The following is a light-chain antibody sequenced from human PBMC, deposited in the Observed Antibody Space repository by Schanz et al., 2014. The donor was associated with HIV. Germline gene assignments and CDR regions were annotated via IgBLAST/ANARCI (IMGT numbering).Light chain of an antibody. J-gene: IGLJ3*02. CDR1: NSNIRSNA. CDR2: NSY. CDR3: AGWDDSLNGWV. Sequence: QSVLSQPPSASGTPGQRVTISCSVSNSNIRSNAVNWYQHLPGTAPKLLIYNSYHRPSGVPDRFSGSDSGTSASLAISGLQSEDETDYYCAGWDDSLNGWVFGGGTKLTVL. V-gene: IGLV1-44*01.